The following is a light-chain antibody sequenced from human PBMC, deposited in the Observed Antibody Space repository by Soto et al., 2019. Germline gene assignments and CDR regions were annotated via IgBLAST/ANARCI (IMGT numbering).Light chain of an antibody. CDR2: YDN. CDR1: GSTIGNNY. V-gene: IGLV1-51*01. CDR3: GTWDSSLSAGGV. Sequence: QSVLTQPPSVSAAPGQTVTISCSGSGSTIGNNYVSWYQQLPGTAPKLLIYYDNKRPSGIPDRFSGSKSGTSATLGITGLQTGDEANYYCGTWDSSLSAGGVFGGGTKLTVL. J-gene: IGLJ2*01.